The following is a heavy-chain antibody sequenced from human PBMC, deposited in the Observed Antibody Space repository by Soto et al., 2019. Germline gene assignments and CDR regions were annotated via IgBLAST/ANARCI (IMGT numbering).Heavy chain of an antibody. CDR1: GYTLTELS. J-gene: IGHJ4*02. Sequence: EASVKVSCKVSGYTLTELSMHWVRQAPGKGLEWMGGFDPEDGETIYAQKFQGRVTMTEDTSTDTAYMELSSLRSEDTAVYYCATKTFYDSSGYYYVYWGQGTLVTVSS. V-gene: IGHV1-24*01. D-gene: IGHD3-22*01. CDR2: FDPEDGET. CDR3: ATKTFYDSSGYYYVY.